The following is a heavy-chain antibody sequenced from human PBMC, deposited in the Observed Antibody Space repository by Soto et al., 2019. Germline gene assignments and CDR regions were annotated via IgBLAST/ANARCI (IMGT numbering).Heavy chain of an antibody. CDR2: IDHSGST. J-gene: IGHJ4*02. Sequence: QVQLPQWGAGLLKPSETLSLTCSVYGGSFNGYYWTWIRQPPGKGLECIGQIDHSGSTSFNHSLKGRVTISADTSKEQCSLKVNSVPAADTAVYYGARGVHLGYSGYIDSWGQGTLVTVSS. D-gene: IGHD5-12*01. V-gene: IGHV4-34*01. CDR3: ARGVHLGYSGYIDS. CDR1: GGSFNGYY.